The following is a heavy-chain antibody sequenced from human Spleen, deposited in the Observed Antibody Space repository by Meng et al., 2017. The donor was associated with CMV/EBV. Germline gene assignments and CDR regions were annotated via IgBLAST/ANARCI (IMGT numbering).Heavy chain of an antibody. V-gene: IGHV4-39*07. J-gene: IGHJ4*02. CDR2: IYYSGST. CDR3: AREDIEGSGTTVY. Sequence: QLQRQEAGPGRVKLSETLSLTCTVSGGSISSSSYYWGWIRQPPGKGLEWIGSIYYSGSTYYNPSLKSRVTISVDTSKNQFSLKLSSVTAADTAVYYCAREDIEGSGTTVYWGQGTLVTVSS. CDR1: GGSISSSSYY. D-gene: IGHD1-7*01.